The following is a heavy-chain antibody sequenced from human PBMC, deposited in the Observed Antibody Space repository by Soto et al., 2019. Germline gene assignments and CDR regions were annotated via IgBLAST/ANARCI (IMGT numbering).Heavy chain of an antibody. V-gene: IGHV4-39*01. J-gene: IGHJ5*02. CDR3: ASSNWFDP. Sequence: QLQLQESGPGLVKPSETLSLNCTVSGGSISSTNYYWGWVRQPPRKGLEWIGSIHYTGSAYYNPSLKSRVTISVDTSKNQFSLKVSSVTAADTAVYYCASSNWFDPWGQGTLVTVSS. CDR2: IHYTGSA. CDR1: GGSISSTNYY.